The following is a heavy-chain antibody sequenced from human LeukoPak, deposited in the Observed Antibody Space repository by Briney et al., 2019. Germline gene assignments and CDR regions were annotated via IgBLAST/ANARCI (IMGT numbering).Heavy chain of an antibody. D-gene: IGHD3-16*01. Sequence: PSVKVSCKASGYTFTGYYMHWVRQAPGQGLEWMGWIHPNSGGTNHAQKFQGRVTMTRDTSISTAYMELSRLRSDDTAVYYCAREGDGDFLDYWGHGTLVTVSS. CDR2: IHPNSGGT. V-gene: IGHV1-2*02. CDR1: GYTFTGYY. J-gene: IGHJ4*01. CDR3: AREGDGDFLDY.